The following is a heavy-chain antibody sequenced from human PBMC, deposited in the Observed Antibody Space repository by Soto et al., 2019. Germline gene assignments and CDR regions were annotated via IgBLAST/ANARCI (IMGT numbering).Heavy chain of an antibody. Sequence: QVQLVQSGAEVKKPGSSVKVSCKASGGTFSSYAISWVRQAPGHGLEWMGGIIPIFGTANYAQKLQGRVTITADESTSTAYMELSSLRSEDTAVYYCARVGATMVRGVTGWFDPWGQGSLVTVSS. CDR1: GGTFSSYA. D-gene: IGHD3-10*01. V-gene: IGHV1-69*01. CDR3: ARVGATMVRGVTGWFDP. J-gene: IGHJ5*02. CDR2: IIPIFGTA.